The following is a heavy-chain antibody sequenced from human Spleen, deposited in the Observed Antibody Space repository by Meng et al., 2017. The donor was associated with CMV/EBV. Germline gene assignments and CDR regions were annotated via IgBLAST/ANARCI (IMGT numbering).Heavy chain of an antibody. J-gene: IGHJ4*02. CDR1: VSFSNYA. Sequence: VSFSNYAMTWVRQGPGKGVEGVAIISGSGYSTDYTDSVKGRFTTSRDNAKNTLYLQMTRLRVEDTAVYYCAPRAPYYESSASYIDSWGQGTLVTVSS. V-gene: IGHV3-23*01. CDR2: ISGSGYST. CDR3: APRAPYYESSASYIDS. D-gene: IGHD3-22*01.